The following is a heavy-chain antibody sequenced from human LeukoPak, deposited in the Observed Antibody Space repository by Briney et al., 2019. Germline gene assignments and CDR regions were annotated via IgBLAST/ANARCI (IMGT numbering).Heavy chain of an antibody. CDR2: IGGSSDFI. D-gene: IGHD3-10*01. V-gene: IGHV3-21*06. CDR3: LRDESGSFFAY. J-gene: IGHJ4*02. CDR1: GFSFRNYN. Sequence: PGGSLRLSCAASGFSFRNYNMNWVRPAPGKGLEWVSSIGGSSDFIYYGDSVKGRFTISRDNAKNSVYLQMNSLRAEDTAVYYCLRDESGSFFAYWGQGTLVIVSS.